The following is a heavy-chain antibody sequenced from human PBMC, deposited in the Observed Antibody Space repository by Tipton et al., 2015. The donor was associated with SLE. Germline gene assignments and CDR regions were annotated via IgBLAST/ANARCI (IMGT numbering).Heavy chain of an antibody. D-gene: IGHD1-26*01. Sequence: QSGAEVKKPGASVKVSCKASSYTFSDYGVNWVRRAPGQGLEWLGGVSTYNDYRRYAEKFQDRVTMTTETSTTTVYMELRNLRSDDTAVYYCARDVAGATAFDYWGQGTLVTVSS. CDR2: VSTYNDYR. CDR1: SYTFSDYG. V-gene: IGHV1-18*01. J-gene: IGHJ4*02. CDR3: ARDVAGATAFDY.